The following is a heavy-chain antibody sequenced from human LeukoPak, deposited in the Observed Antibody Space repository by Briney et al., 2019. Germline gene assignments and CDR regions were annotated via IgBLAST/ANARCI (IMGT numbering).Heavy chain of an antibody. D-gene: IGHD6-13*01. V-gene: IGHV3-30-3*01. Sequence: GGSLRLSCVFSGFTFSNYWMSWVRQAPGKGLEWVAVISYDGSNKYYADSVKGRFTISRDNSKNTLYLQMNSLRAEDTAVYYCARDGMVAAAGFYFDYWGQGTLVTVSS. CDR2: ISYDGSNK. J-gene: IGHJ4*02. CDR3: ARDGMVAAAGFYFDY. CDR1: GFTFSNYW.